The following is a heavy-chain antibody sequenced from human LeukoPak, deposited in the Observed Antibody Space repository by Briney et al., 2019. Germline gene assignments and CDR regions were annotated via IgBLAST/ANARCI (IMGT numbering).Heavy chain of an antibody. V-gene: IGHV4-34*01. Sequence: PSETLSLTCAVYGGSFSGYYWSWIRQPPGKGLEWIGEINHSGSTNYNPSLKSRVTISVDTSKNQFSLKLSSVTAADTAVYYCARVSGGWYVDHWGQGTLVTVSS. CDR3: ARVSGGWYVDH. J-gene: IGHJ4*02. CDR2: INHSGST. CDR1: GGSFSGYY. D-gene: IGHD6-19*01.